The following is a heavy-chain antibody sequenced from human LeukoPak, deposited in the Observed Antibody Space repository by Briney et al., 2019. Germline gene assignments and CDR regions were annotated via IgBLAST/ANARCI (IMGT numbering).Heavy chain of an antibody. CDR3: ARGNLAAAADY. CDR2: IRGDGSMT. D-gene: IGHD6-25*01. CDR1: GFTFSSYA. J-gene: IGHJ4*02. Sequence: PGGSLRLSCAASGFTFSSYAMSWVRQAPGKGLVWVSRIRGDGSMTNYADSVKGRFTISRDNAKNTLYLQMNSLRLEDTAVYYCARGNLAAAADYWGQGTVVTVSS. V-gene: IGHV3-74*01.